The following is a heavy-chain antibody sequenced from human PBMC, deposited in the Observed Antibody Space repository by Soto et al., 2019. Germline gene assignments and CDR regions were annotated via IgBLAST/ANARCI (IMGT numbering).Heavy chain of an antibody. CDR1: GFTFSSYG. D-gene: IGHD6-19*01. V-gene: IGHV3-33*01. Sequence: PGGSLRLSCAASGFTFSSYGMHWVRQAPGKGLEWVADIWYNGSNKYYADSVKGRFTISRDNSKNTLYLQMNSLRAEDTAVYYCAYPDLIAVAGTNYWGQGTLVTAPQ. J-gene: IGHJ4*02. CDR2: IWYNGSNK. CDR3: AYPDLIAVAGTNY.